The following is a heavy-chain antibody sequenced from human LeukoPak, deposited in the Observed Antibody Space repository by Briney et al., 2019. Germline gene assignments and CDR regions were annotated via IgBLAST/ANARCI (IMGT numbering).Heavy chain of an antibody. V-gene: IGHV1-24*01. CDR3: ARDWSYYDLWSGYHHYYYYYYMDV. CDR2: FDPEDGET. D-gene: IGHD3-3*01. Sequence: ASVKVSCKVSGYTLTELSMHWVRQAPGKGLEWMGGFDPEDGETIYAQKFQGRVTMTRDTSISTAYMELSRLRSDDTAVYYCARDWSYYDLWSGYHHYYYYYYMDVWGKGTTVTVSS. CDR1: GYTLTELS. J-gene: IGHJ6*03.